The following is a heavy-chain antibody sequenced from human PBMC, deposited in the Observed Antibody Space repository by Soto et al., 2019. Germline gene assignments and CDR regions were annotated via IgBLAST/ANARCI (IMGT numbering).Heavy chain of an antibody. D-gene: IGHD1-7*01. Sequence: QVQLVQSGAEVRKPGASVKVSCKASGYTFTSYYLHWVRQAPGQGLEWMGVINPSGGSTSYAQKFQDRVTMTRDTSTNTVYMELSSLRSEDTAVYYCARGRLSELRFYFDYWGQGTLVTVSS. J-gene: IGHJ4*02. V-gene: IGHV1-46*01. CDR1: GYTFTSYY. CDR2: INPSGGST. CDR3: ARGRLSELRFYFDY.